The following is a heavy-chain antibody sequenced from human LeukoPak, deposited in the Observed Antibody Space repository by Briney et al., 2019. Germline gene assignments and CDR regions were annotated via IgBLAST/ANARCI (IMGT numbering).Heavy chain of an antibody. Sequence: ASVKVSCKASGGTFISYAISWVRQAPGQGLEWMGGIIPIFGTANYAQKFQGRVTITADESTSTAYMELSSLRSEDTAVYYCAREMVSIVVVPAAIASYYYYGMDVWGQGTTVTVSS. CDR2: IIPIFGTA. CDR3: AREMVSIVVVPAAIASYYYYGMDV. V-gene: IGHV1-69*13. D-gene: IGHD2-2*02. J-gene: IGHJ6*02. CDR1: GGTFISYA.